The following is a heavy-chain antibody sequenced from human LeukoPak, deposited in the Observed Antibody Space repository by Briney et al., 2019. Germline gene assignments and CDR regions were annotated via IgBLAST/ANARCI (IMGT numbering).Heavy chain of an antibody. D-gene: IGHD5-24*01. CDR1: GGTFSNYA. CDR2: IIPIFGRA. J-gene: IGHJ3*02. V-gene: IGHV1-69*01. CDR3: ARDGWLQLHAFDI. Sequence: ASVKVSCKASGGTFSNYAISWVRQAPGQGLEWMGGIIPIFGRAKYAQKFQGRVTITADESTSTAYMEVNSLRSEDTAVYYCARDGWLQLHAFDIWGQGTMVTVSS.